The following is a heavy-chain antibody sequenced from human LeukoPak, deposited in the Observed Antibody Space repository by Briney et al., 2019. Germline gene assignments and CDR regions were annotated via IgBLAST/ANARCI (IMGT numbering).Heavy chain of an antibody. CDR2: INHSGST. D-gene: IGHD6-13*01. V-gene: IGHV4-34*01. J-gene: IGHJ6*02. Sequence: SETLSLTCAVYGGSFSGYYWSWIRQPPGKGLEWIGEINHSGSTNYNPSLKSRVTISVDTSKNQFSLKLSSVTAADTAVYYCARPYSSSWYLRRGYYYYGMDVWGQGNTVTVSS. CDR3: ARPYSSSWYLRRGYYYYGMDV. CDR1: GGSFSGYY.